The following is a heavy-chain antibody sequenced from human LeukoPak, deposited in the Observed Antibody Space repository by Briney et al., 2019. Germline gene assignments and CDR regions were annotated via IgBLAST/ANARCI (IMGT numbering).Heavy chain of an antibody. J-gene: IGHJ4*02. CDR3: ASGLLNGYCSSTSCYKPEDY. CDR1: GGSISSGGYY. Sequence: SETLSLTCTVSGGSISSGGYYWSWIRQPPGKGLEWIGYIYHSGSTYYNPSLKSRVTISVDRSKNQFSLKLSSVTAADTAVYYCASGLLNGYCSSTSCYKPEDYWGQGTLVTVSS. D-gene: IGHD2-2*02. V-gene: IGHV4-30-2*01. CDR2: IYHSGST.